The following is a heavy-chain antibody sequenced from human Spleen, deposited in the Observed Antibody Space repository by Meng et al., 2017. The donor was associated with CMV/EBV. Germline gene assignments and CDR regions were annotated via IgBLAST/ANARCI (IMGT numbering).Heavy chain of an antibody. CDR1: GFTFSNYA. D-gene: IGHD1-26*01. J-gene: IGHJ4*02. CDR3: AIDHSRAYFFDY. V-gene: IGHV3-30*01. CDR2: ISYDGSSK. Sequence: CAASGFTFSNYALHWVRQAPGKGLEWVAIISYDGSSKYYADSVKGRFTISRDNSENTLYLQMNSLRSEDTAVYYCAIDHSRAYFFDYWGQGTLVTVSS.